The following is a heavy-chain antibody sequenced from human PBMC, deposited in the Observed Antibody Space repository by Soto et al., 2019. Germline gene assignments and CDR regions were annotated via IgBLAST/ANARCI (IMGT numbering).Heavy chain of an antibody. Sequence: KTSETLSLTCTVSGGSINSNNYYWAWIRHPPGKGLAWIASIYYDGSTYHNPSLKSRVTISIDTSKNQFSLRLRSVTAADTAIYYCAKVVVAATRHTDFDSWGQGTLVTVSS. CDR2: IYYDGST. D-gene: IGHD2-15*01. CDR3: AKVVVAATRHTDFDS. J-gene: IGHJ4*02. CDR1: GGSINSNNYY. V-gene: IGHV4-39*01.